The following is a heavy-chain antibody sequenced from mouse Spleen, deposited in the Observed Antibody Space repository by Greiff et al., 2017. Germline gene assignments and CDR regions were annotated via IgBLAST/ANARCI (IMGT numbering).Heavy chain of an antibody. D-gene: IGHD2-3*01. CDR2: INPNNGGT. V-gene: IGHV1-18*01. J-gene: IGHJ2*01. CDR1: GYTFTDYN. Sequence: VQLKQSGPELVKPGASVKIPCKASGYTFTDYNMDWVKQSHGKSLEWIGDINPNNGGTIYNQKFKGKATLTVDKSSSTAYMELRSLTSEDTAVYYCARHDGYLYFDYWGQGTTLTVSS. CDR3: ARHDGYLYFDY.